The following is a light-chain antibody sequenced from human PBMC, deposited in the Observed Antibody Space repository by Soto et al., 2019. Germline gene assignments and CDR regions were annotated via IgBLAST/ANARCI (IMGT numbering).Light chain of an antibody. J-gene: IGLJ1*01. CDR1: SSDVGGYDY. Sequence: QSALTQPASVSGSPGQSITIFCTGTSSDVGGYDYVSWYQQHPDKAPKLMIYEVTNRPSGVSNRFSGSKSGNTASLTISGLLAEDEADYYCTSYTNIFTYVFGTGTKVTVL. CDR2: EVT. V-gene: IGLV2-14*01. CDR3: TSYTNIFTYV.